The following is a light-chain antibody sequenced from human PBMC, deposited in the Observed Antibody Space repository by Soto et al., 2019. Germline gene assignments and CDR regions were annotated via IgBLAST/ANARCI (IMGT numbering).Light chain of an antibody. CDR2: GDT. Sequence: QSVLTQPPSVSGAPGQRISISCTWSTSNIGAGFDVFWYQHFPGTAPKLLIHGDTIRPSGVPDRFSGSKSGTSASLAITGLQAEDEADYYCLSYDSSLSGSVFGGGTKLTVL. J-gene: IGLJ2*01. CDR1: TSNIGAGFD. V-gene: IGLV1-40*01. CDR3: LSYDSSLSGSV.